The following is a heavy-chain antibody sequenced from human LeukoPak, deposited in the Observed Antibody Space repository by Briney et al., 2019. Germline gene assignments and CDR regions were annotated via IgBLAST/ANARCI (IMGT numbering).Heavy chain of an antibody. Sequence: PSETLSLTCTVSGGSISSYYWSWIRQPPGKGLEWIGYIYYSGSTNYNPSLKSRVTISVDTSKNQFSLKLSSVTAADTAVYYCARGRGILDYWGQGTLVTVSS. CDR3: ARGRGILDY. D-gene: IGHD1-14*01. CDR2: IYYSGST. J-gene: IGHJ4*02. V-gene: IGHV4-59*01. CDR1: GGSISSYY.